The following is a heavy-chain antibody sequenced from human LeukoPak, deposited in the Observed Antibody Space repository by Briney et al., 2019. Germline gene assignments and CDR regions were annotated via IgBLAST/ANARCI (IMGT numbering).Heavy chain of an antibody. CDR3: ARWISMTWLPSPWFDP. V-gene: IGHV4-61*01. D-gene: IGHD6-19*01. CDR1: GVSVSSGSYY. Sequence: SETLSLTCTVSGVSVSSGSYYWSWIRQPPGKGLEWIGYIYYSGSTNYNPSLRSRVTISVDTSENQFSLKLSSVTAADTAVYYCARWISMTWLPSPWFDPWGQGTLVTVSS. CDR2: IYYSGST. J-gene: IGHJ5*02.